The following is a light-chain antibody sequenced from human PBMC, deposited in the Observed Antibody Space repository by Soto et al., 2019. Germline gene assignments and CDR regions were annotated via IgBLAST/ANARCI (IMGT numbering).Light chain of an antibody. CDR1: SSDVGAYNY. Sequence: QSALTQPASVSGSPVQSITISCTGTSSDVGAYNYVSWYQQLPGKAPKLMIYDVRSRPSGVSNRFSGSKSGNTASLTISGLQAEDEGDYYCSSYISSTTLGAFGGGTKLTVL. J-gene: IGLJ3*02. CDR3: SSYISSTTLGA. CDR2: DVR. V-gene: IGLV2-14*03.